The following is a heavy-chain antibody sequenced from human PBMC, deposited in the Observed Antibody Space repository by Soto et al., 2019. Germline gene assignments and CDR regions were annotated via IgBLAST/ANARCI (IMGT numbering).Heavy chain of an antibody. Sequence: SETLSLTCTVSGGSISSGGYYWSWIRQHPGKGLEWIGYIYYSGSTYYNPSLKSRVTISVDTSKNQFSLKLSSVTAADTAVYYCARDRNIAASGTSWFDPWGQGTLVTVSS. CDR1: GGSISSGGYY. CDR2: IYYSGST. D-gene: IGHD6-6*01. J-gene: IGHJ5*02. CDR3: ARDRNIAASGTSWFDP. V-gene: IGHV4-31*03.